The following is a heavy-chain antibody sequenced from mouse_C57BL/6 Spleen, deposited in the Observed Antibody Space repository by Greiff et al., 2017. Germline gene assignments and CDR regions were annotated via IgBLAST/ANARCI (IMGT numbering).Heavy chain of an antibody. D-gene: IGHD1-3*01. V-gene: IGHV1-80*01. CDR1: GYAFSSYW. Sequence: VKLVESGAELVKPGASVKISCKASGYAFSSYWMNWVKQRPGKGLEWIGQIYPGDGDTNYNGKFKGKATLTADKSSSTAYMQLSSLTSEDSAVYFCARSGSSGLDYWGQGTTLTVSS. CDR3: ARSGSSGLDY. CDR2: IYPGDGDT. J-gene: IGHJ2*01.